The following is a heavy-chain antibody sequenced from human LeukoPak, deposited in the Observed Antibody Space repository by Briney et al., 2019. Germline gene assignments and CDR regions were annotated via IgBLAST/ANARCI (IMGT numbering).Heavy chain of an antibody. V-gene: IGHV3-21*01. D-gene: IGHD2-2*01. J-gene: IGHJ6*02. CDR2: ISSRISYI. CDR1: GFTFSSYS. CDR3: ACPGVVVPAALYGMDV. Sequence: GGSLRLSCAASGFTFSSYSMKWVRQAPGEGLGWVSSISSRISYIYYADKVKGRFTISRDNAKNSVYMQMNSLRAEDTAVYYCACPGVVVPAALYGMDVWGQGTTVTVSS.